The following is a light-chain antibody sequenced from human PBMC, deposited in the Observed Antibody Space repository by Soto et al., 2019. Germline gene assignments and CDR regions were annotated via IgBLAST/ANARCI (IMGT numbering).Light chain of an antibody. Sequence: QSALTQPASVSGSPGQSITISCTGTSSDVGSYNLVSWYQQHPGKAPKLMIYEGSKRPSGVSNRFSGSKSGNTASLTISGLQAEDEADYYCCSYAGSSTPGYVFGTGTQLTVL. CDR1: SSDVGSYNL. V-gene: IGLV2-23*01. J-gene: IGLJ1*01. CDR3: CSYAGSSTPGYV. CDR2: EGS.